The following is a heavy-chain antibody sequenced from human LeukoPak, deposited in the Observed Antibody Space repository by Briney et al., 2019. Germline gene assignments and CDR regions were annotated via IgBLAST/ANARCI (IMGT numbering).Heavy chain of an antibody. Sequence: ASVKVSFTASGGTFSSYAISWVRQAPGQGLEWMGGIIPIFGTANYAQKFQGRVTITAGESTSTAHMELSSLRSEDTAVYYCARKKYSSGWYLSPLDYWGQGTLVTVSS. J-gene: IGHJ4*02. V-gene: IGHV1-69*13. CDR3: ARKKYSSGWYLSPLDY. D-gene: IGHD6-19*01. CDR2: IIPIFGTA. CDR1: GGTFSSYA.